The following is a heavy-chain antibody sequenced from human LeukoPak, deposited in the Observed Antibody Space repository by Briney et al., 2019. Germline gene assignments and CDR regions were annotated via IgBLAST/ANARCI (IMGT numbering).Heavy chain of an antibody. Sequence: ASVKVSCKASGYTFTGYYMHWVRQAPGQGLEWMGWINPNSGGTNYAQKFQGRVTMTRDTSISTAYMELSRLRSDDTAVYYCARGKGVRGNPLDAFDIWGQGTMVTVSS. CDR2: INPNSGGT. V-gene: IGHV1-2*02. CDR1: GYTFTGYY. D-gene: IGHD2/OR15-2a*01. CDR3: ARGKGVRGNPLDAFDI. J-gene: IGHJ3*02.